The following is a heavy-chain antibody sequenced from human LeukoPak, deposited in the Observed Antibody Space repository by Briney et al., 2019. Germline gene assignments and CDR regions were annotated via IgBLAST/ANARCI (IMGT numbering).Heavy chain of an antibody. CDR3: ASPPHGDSGVGVWYFDL. J-gene: IGHJ2*01. D-gene: IGHD4-17*01. CDR2: ILGSGDT. CDR1: GFTVTSNY. V-gene: IGHV3-66*01. Sequence: QSGGSLRLSCAASGFTVTSNYMSWVRQAPGKGLEWVSIILGSGDTCYADSVKGRFTISRDNAKNSLYLQMNSLRAEDTAVYYCASPPHGDSGVGVWYFDLWGRGTLVTVSS.